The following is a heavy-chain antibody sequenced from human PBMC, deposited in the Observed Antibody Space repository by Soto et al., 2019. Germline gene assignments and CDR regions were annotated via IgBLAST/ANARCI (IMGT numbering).Heavy chain of an antibody. J-gene: IGHJ4*02. CDR3: AGPGEYSSGWHSDY. V-gene: IGHV4-39*01. CDR2: IDYSGST. D-gene: IGHD6-19*01. Sequence: QLQLQESGPGLVKPSETLSLTCTVSGGSISSSSYYWGWIRQPPGKGLEWIGSIDYSGSTYYNPSLKSRVTISVDTSKNHFSLKLSSVTAADTAVYYCAGPGEYSSGWHSDYWGQGTLVTVSS. CDR1: GGSISSSSYY.